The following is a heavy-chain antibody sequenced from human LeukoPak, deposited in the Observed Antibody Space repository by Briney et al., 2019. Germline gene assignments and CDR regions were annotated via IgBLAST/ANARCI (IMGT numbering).Heavy chain of an antibody. J-gene: IGHJ4*02. D-gene: IGHD3-16*02. CDR1: GFTVSSNY. V-gene: IGHV3-66*01. CDR3: AKETHYVWGSYRPGY. CDR2: IYSGGST. Sequence: GGSLRLSCAASGFTVSSNYMSWVRQAPGKGLEWVSVIYSGGSTYYADSVKGRFTISRDNSKNTLYLQMNSLRAEDTAVYYCAKETHYVWGSYRPGYWGQGTLVTVSS.